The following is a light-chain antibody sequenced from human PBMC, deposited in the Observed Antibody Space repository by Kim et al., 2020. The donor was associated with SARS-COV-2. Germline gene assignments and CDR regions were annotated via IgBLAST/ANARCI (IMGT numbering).Light chain of an antibody. V-gene: IGKV1-5*01. J-gene: IGKJ2*02. CDR2: AAS. Sequence: DSQMTQSPSTLSASVGDRVTITCRASQSISTWLAWYQQKPGKAPKLLIYAASTLEAGVPARFSGSGSGTEFTLTISGLQPDDLGSYYGQQYDSYPCTFGQGTKLEI. CDR1: QSISTW. CDR3: QQYDSYPCT.